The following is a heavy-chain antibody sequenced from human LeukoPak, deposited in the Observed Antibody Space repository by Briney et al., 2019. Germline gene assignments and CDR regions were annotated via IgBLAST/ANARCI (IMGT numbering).Heavy chain of an antibody. CDR1: GYTFTSYG. J-gene: IGHJ4*02. CDR2: ISAYNGNA. CDR3: ARGDYYDSSGYPRDL. D-gene: IGHD3-22*01. Sequence: ASVKVSCKASGYTFTSYGISWVRQAPGQGLEWMGWISAYNGNANYAQKLQGRVTMTTDTSTSTACMELRSLRSDDTAVYYCARGDYYDSSGYPRDLWGQGTLVTVSS. V-gene: IGHV1-18*01.